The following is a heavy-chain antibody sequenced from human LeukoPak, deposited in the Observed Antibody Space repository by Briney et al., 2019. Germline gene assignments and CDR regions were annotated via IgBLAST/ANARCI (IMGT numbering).Heavy chain of an antibody. Sequence: GGSLRLSCAASGFTFSSYAMSWVRQAPGKGLEWVSAISGSGGSTYYADSVKGRFTISRDNSKNTLYLQMNSLRAEDTAAYYCAKEIYYYDSSGYYNYFDYWGQGTLVTVSS. D-gene: IGHD3-22*01. V-gene: IGHV3-23*01. CDR1: GFTFSSYA. J-gene: IGHJ4*02. CDR2: ISGSGGST. CDR3: AKEIYYYDSSGYYNYFDY.